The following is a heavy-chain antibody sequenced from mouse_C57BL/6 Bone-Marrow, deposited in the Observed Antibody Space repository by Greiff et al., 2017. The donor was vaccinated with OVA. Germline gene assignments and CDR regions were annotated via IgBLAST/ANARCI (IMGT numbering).Heavy chain of an antibody. Sequence: EVQVVESGGGLVQPGGSLKLSCAASGFTFSDYYMYWVRQTPEKRLEWVAYISNGGGSTYYPDTVKGRFTISRDNAKNTLYLQMSRLKSEDTAMYYCARHEGNEGYFDYWGQGTTLTVSS. CDR3: ARHEGNEGYFDY. J-gene: IGHJ2*01. V-gene: IGHV5-12*01. CDR2: ISNGGGST. CDR1: GFTFSDYY.